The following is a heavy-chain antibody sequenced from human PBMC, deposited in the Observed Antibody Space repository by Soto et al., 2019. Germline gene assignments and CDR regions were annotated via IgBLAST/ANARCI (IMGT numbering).Heavy chain of an antibody. CDR3: ARGNTIAAAGTMDY. Sequence: QVQLVQSGAEEKKPGASVKVSCKASGYTFTSYAMHWVRQAPGQRLEWMGWINAGNGNTKYSQKFQGRVTITRDTSASTADMELSSLRSEDTAVYYCARGNTIAAAGTMDYWGQGTLVTVSS. CDR1: GYTFTSYA. CDR2: INAGNGNT. D-gene: IGHD6-13*01. V-gene: IGHV1-3*05. J-gene: IGHJ4*02.